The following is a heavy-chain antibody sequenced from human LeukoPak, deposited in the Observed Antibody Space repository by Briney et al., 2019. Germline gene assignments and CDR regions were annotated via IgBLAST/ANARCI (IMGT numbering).Heavy chain of an antibody. CDR3: AAYNPLYYGMDV. V-gene: IGHV4-4*07. Sequence: SETLSLTCTVSGGSISSSYWSWIRQPAGKGLEWIGRVYSSGSTNYNLSLKSRVTMSVDTSKNHFSLKLSSVTAADTAVYYCAAYNPLYYGMDVWGQGTTVTVSS. CDR2: VYSSGST. J-gene: IGHJ6*02. CDR1: GGSISSSY. D-gene: IGHD5-24*01.